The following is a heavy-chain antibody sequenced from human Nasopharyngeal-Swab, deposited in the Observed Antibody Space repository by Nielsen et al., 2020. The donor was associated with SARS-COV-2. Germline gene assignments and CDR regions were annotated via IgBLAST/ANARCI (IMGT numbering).Heavy chain of an antibody. CDR2: INQDGSAQ. Sequence: GESLKISCAASGFTFSSSWMNWFRQAPEKGLEWVANINQDGSAQNYVDSVRGRLTISRDKTKNLLYLRMDSLRIEDTGVYYVARDLVFGYTGAWNSVFDYWGQGTLVAVSS. D-gene: IGHD2-8*02. CDR3: ARDLVFGYTGAWNSVFDY. CDR1: GFTFSSSW. J-gene: IGHJ4*02. V-gene: IGHV3-7*01.